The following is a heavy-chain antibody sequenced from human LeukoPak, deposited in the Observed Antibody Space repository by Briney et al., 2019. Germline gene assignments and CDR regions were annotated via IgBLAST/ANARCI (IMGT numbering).Heavy chain of an antibody. J-gene: IGHJ4*02. CDR1: GGSVRSYY. CDR3: AREVTGTSGSFDH. CDR2: IYYTGTT. V-gene: IGHV4-59*02. D-gene: IGHD6-19*01. Sequence: SETLSLTCTVSGGSVRSYYWTWMRQPPGKELEWLGYIYYTGTTNYNPSLKSRLTISVDTSKDHFSLKLSSVTAADTAVYYCAREVTGTSGSFDHWGQGALVTVSS.